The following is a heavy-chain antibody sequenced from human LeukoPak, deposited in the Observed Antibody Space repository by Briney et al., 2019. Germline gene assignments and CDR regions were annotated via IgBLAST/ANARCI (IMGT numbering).Heavy chain of an antibody. V-gene: IGHV3-7*01. CDR3: ARGGEMTTVVTPWWSRAWYYYMDV. J-gene: IGHJ6*03. Sequence: QPGGSLRLSCAASGFTFSSYWMSWVRQAPGKGLEWVANIKQDGSEKYYVDSVKGRFTISRDNAKNSLYLQMNSLRAEDTAVYYCARGGEMTTVVTPWWSRAWYYYMDVWGKGTTVTVSS. CDR2: IKQDGSEK. D-gene: IGHD4-23*01. CDR1: GFTFSSYW.